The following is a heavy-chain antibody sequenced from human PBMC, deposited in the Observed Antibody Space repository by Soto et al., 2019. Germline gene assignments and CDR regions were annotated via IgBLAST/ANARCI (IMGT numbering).Heavy chain of an antibody. CDR2: ISGSSSHI. CDR1: GFTFSDYY. Sequence: GGSLRLSCAASGFTFSDYYMNWIRQAPGKGLEWVSFISGSSSHINYADSVKGRFTVSRDNAKGSLYLQMNSLRADDTAVYYCARDSSGYRELDYWGQGTLVTVSS. J-gene: IGHJ4*02. CDR3: ARDSSGYRELDY. D-gene: IGHD3-22*01. V-gene: IGHV3-11*06.